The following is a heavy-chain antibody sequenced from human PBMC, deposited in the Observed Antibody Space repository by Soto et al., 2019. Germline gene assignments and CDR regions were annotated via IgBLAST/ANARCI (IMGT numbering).Heavy chain of an antibody. V-gene: IGHV3-23*01. J-gene: IGHJ4*02. CDR1: AFPFSSYA. Sequence: PGGSLSLSCAASAFPFSSYAMAWVRQAPGRGLEWVSSIAGSGGDISYADSVKGRFTISRDNSKNTLYLQMDSLRAEDTAIYYCAKKYRGTYPFDNWGQGTLVTVSS. D-gene: IGHD1-26*01. CDR2: IAGSGGDI. CDR3: AKKYRGTYPFDN.